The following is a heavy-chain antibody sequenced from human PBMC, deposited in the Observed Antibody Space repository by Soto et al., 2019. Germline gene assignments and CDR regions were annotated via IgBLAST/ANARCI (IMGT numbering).Heavy chain of an antibody. Sequence: PGESLKISCKGSGYSFSTYWIGWVRQMPGKGLEWMGIIYPGGSDTRYSPSFQGQVTISADKSISTAYLQWSSLKASDTAMYYCASTIAARPYYYGMDVWGQGTTVTVSS. CDR2: IYPGGSDT. J-gene: IGHJ6*02. CDR3: ASTIAARPYYYGMDV. D-gene: IGHD6-6*01. CDR1: GYSFSTYW. V-gene: IGHV5-51*01.